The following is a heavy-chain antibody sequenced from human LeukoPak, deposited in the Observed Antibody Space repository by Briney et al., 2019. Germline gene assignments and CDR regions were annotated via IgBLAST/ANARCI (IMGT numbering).Heavy chain of an antibody. CDR1: GFTFSRNG. J-gene: IGHJ4*02. Sequence: GGSLRLSCAASGFTFSRNGMTWVRQAPGKGLEWVSAISGSGGNTYYADSVKGRFTISRDNSKNTLYLQMNSLRAEDTALYFCAQWSRYFDYWGQGTLVTVSS. D-gene: IGHD1-26*01. CDR3: AQWSRYFDY. V-gene: IGHV3-23*01. CDR2: ISGSGGNT.